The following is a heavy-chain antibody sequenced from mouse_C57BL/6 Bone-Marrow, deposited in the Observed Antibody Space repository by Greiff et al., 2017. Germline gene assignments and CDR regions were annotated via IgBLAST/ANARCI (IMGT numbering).Heavy chain of an antibody. V-gene: IGHV1-81*01. CDR2: IYPRSGNT. Sequence: VKLMESGAELARPGASVKLSCKASGYTFTSYGISWVKQRTGQGLEWIGEIYPRSGNTYYNEKFKGKATLTADKSSSTAYMELRSLTSEDSAVYFCARSGGNYRHYYCDYWGQGTTLTVSS. D-gene: IGHD2-1*01. CDR3: ARSGGNYRHYYCDY. J-gene: IGHJ2*01. CDR1: GYTFTSYG.